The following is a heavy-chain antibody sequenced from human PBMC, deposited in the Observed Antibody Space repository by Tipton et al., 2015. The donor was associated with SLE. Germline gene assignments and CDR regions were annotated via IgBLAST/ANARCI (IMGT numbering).Heavy chain of an antibody. V-gene: IGHV4-39*07. J-gene: IGHJ4*02. D-gene: IGHD6-13*01. CDR1: GGSISSSSYY. CDR2: IYYSGST. CDR3: ARGATGSSSWYY. Sequence: TLSLTCTVSGGSISSSSYYWGWIRQPPGEGLEWIGSIYYSGSTYYNPSLKSRVTISVDTSKNQFSLKLSSVTAADTAVYYCARGATGSSSWYYWGQGTLVTVSS.